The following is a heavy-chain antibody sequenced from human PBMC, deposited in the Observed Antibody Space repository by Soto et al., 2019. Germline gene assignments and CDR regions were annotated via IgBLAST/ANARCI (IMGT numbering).Heavy chain of an antibody. J-gene: IGHJ3*02. CDR1: GYTFTSYY. CDR2: INPSGGST. V-gene: IGHV1-46*03. CDR3: ARLVRYNWNGVDI. Sequence: ASVKVSCKAAGYTFTSYYMHWVRQAPGQGLEWMGIINPSGGSTSYAQKFQGRVTMARDTSTSTVYMELSSLRSEDTAVYYCARLVRYNWNGVDIWGQGTMVTVS. D-gene: IGHD1-20*01.